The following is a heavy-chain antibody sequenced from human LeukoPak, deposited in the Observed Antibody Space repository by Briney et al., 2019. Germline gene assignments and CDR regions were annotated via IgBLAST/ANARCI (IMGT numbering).Heavy chain of an antibody. J-gene: IGHJ4*02. CDR1: GFTFADHA. D-gene: IGHD3-22*01. CDR3: AKDIKSYYDSSAYDY. Sequence: GGSLRLSCAASGFTFADHAMHWVRQAPGKGLEWVSLISGDGGRTHYGDSVKGRFTISGDNSKNSLYLQMNSLRTEDTALYYCAKDIKSYYDSSAYDYWGQGTLVSVSS. CDR2: ISGDGGRT. V-gene: IGHV3-43*02.